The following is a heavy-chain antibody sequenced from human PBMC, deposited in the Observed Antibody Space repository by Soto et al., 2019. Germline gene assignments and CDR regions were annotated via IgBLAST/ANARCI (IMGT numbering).Heavy chain of an antibody. CDR1: GFTFGCYA. V-gene: IGHV3-23*01. CDR2: ISGSGGST. D-gene: IGHD3-10*01. J-gene: IGHJ4*02. Sequence: PGGSLRLSCAASGFTFGCYAMSWVRQAPGKGLEWVSAISGSGGSTYYADSVKGRFTICRDNSKNTLYLQMNSLRAEDTAVYYCAKDRGVRGVILRRYYFDYWGQGTLVTVSS. CDR3: AKDRGVRGVILRRYYFDY.